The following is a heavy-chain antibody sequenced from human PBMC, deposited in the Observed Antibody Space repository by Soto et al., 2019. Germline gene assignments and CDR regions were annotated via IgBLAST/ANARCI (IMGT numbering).Heavy chain of an antibody. V-gene: IGHV4-4*02. CDR3: ARDGSRFRGDTVLSDQLLSHYYYYYGMDV. CDR2: IYHSGST. J-gene: IGHJ6*02. Sequence: PSETLSLTCAVSSGSISSSNWWSGVRQPPGKGPEGIGEIYHSGSTNYNPSLKSRVTISVDKSKNQFSLKMSSVTAADTAVYYCARDGSRFRGDTVLSDQLLSHYYYYYGMDVWGQGTTVTVSS. D-gene: IGHD2-2*01. CDR1: SGSISSSNW.